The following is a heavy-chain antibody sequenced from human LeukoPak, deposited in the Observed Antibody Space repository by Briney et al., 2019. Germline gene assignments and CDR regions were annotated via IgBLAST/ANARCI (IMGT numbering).Heavy chain of an antibody. J-gene: IGHJ4*02. CDR1: GFTFSSYA. CDR3: ARDGVELLGGYYFDY. CDR2: ISYDGSNK. D-gene: IGHD1-26*01. V-gene: IGHV3-30-3*01. Sequence: GGSLRLSCAASGFTFSSYAMHWVRQAPGKGLEWVAVISYDGSNKYYADSVKGRFTISRDNSKNTLYLQMNSLRAEDTAVYYCARDGVELLGGYYFDYWGQGTLVTVSS.